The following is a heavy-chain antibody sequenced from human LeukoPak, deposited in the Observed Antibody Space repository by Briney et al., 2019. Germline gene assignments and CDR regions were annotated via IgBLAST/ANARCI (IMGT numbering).Heavy chain of an antibody. V-gene: IGHV3-66*02. CDR3: AAIAVVPAFDY. Sequence: GGSLRLSCAASGFTVSSNYMSWVRQAPGKGLEWVSVIYSGGSTYYADSVKGRFTISRDNSKNTLYLQMNSLRAEDTAVYYCAAIAVVPAFDYWGQGTLVTVSS. J-gene: IGHJ4*02. CDR2: IYSGGST. D-gene: IGHD2-2*01. CDR1: GFTVSSNY.